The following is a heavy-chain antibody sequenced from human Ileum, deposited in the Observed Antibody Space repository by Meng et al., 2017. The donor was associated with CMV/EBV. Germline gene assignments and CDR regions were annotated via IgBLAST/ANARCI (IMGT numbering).Heavy chain of an antibody. CDR1: GFTFSSYA. Sequence: EVELLESGGDLAQPGGSLRLSCAASGFTFSSYAMNWVRQAPGKGLEWVSSIHSGGTTYYADSVKGQFTISRDNSKNTLYLRMDSLRVEDTAVYYCARDRGNSVYESLDFWGQGTLVTVSS. CDR2: IHSGGTT. V-gene: IGHV3-23*01. D-gene: IGHD5/OR15-5a*01. CDR3: ARDRGNSVYESLDF. J-gene: IGHJ4*02.